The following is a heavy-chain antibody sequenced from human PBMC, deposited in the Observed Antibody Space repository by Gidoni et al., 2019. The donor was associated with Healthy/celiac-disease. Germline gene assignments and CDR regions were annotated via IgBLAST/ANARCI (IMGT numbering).Heavy chain of an antibody. CDR2: ISGSGGST. D-gene: IGHD3-10*01. Sequence: EVQLLESGGGLVQPGGSLRPPCAASGFPFSSYAMSWVRQAPGRGLEWVSAISGSGGSTYYADSVKGRFTISRDNSKNTLYLQMNSLRAEDTAVYYCAKDLTVRGVIQDYWGQGTLVTVSS. J-gene: IGHJ4*02. CDR1: GFPFSSYA. V-gene: IGHV3-23*01. CDR3: AKDLTVRGVIQDY.